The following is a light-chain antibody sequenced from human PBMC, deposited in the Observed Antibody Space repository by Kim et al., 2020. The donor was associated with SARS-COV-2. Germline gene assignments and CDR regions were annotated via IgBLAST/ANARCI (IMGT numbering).Light chain of an antibody. V-gene: IGKV3-11*01. CDR2: DAS. Sequence: LSPGERAPLSCRASQSVSTFLVWYQQKPGQAPRLLIYDASNRATGIPARFSGRGSGTDFTLTISSLEPEDFAVYYCQHRGNWPALTFGGGTKVEI. CDR3: QHRGNWPALT. J-gene: IGKJ4*01. CDR1: QSVSTF.